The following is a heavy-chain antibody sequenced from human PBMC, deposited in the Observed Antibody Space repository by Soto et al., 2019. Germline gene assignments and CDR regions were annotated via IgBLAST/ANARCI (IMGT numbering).Heavy chain of an antibody. V-gene: IGHV3-33*01. CDR3: ARDIMVRGVIDGMDV. J-gene: IGHJ6*02. D-gene: IGHD3-10*01. CDR2: IWYDGSNK. CDR1: GFTFSSYG. Sequence: QVQLVESGGGVVQPGRSLRLSCAASGFTFSSYGMHWVRQAPGKGLEWVAVIWYDGSNKYYADSVKGRFTISRDNSKNTVYLQMHSLRAEDTGVYYCARDIMVRGVIDGMDVWGQGTTVTVSS.